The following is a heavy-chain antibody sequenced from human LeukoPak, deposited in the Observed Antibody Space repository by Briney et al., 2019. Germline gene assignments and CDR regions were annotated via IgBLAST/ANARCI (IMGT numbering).Heavy chain of an antibody. J-gene: IGHJ4*02. D-gene: IGHD3-3*01. CDR3: ARVSISLFGVVTAHFDS. V-gene: IGHV4-34*01. CDR2: INLSGST. CDR1: GGSFRGSY. Sequence: SETLSLTCGVSGGSFRGSYWGWIREPPGKGLEWIGEINLSGSTNYNSSLTIRVTISLDTSKNQFSLNLRSVTTADTAVYYCARVSISLFGVVTAHFDSWGQGTLVAVSS.